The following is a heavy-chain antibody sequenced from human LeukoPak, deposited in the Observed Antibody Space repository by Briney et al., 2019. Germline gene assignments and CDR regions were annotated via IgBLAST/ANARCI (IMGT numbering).Heavy chain of an antibody. V-gene: IGHV1-2*02. CDR1: GYTFTGYY. Sequence: ASVKVSCKASGYTFTGYYMHWVRQAPGQGLEWMGWINPNSGGTNYAQKFRGRVTMTRDTSISTAYMELSRLRSDDTAVYYCAREQQLEDYYYYGMDVWGQGTTVTVSS. CDR3: AREQQLEDYYYYGMDV. CDR2: INPNSGGT. D-gene: IGHD6-13*01. J-gene: IGHJ6*02.